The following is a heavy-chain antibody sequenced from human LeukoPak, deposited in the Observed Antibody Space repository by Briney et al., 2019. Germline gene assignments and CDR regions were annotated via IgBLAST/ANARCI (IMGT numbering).Heavy chain of an antibody. Sequence: GGSLRLSCAASGFSFSNYDMSRVRQAPARGPEWVSSRGGGETFYADSVKGRFTLSRDDSRNTVYLQLNNLRVEDTAIYYCAKANWVSNADAVWWGQGTQVTVSS. CDR1: GFSFSNYD. V-gene: IGHV3-23*01. CDR2: SRGGGET. D-gene: IGHD1-1*01. CDR3: AKANWVSNADAVW. J-gene: IGHJ4*02.